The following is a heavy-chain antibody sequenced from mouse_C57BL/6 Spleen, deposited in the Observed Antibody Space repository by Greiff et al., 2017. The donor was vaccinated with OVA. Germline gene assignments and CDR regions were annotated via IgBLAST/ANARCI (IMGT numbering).Heavy chain of an antibody. CDR2: ISYDGSN. J-gene: IGHJ2*01. CDR3: ARGGYYYGSSYVFDY. D-gene: IGHD1-1*01. Sequence: EVQLQQSGPGLVKPSQSLSLTCSVTGYSITSGYYWNWIRQFPGNKLEWMGYISYDGSNNYNPSLKNRISITRDTSKNQFFLKLNSLTTEDTATYYCARGGYYYGSSYVFDYWGQGTTLTVSS. CDR1: GYSITSGYY. V-gene: IGHV3-6*01.